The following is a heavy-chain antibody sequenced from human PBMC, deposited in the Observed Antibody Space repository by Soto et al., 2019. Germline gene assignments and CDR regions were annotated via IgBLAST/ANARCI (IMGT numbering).Heavy chain of an antibody. J-gene: IGHJ4*02. D-gene: IGHD2-15*01. CDR2: IYSGGST. CDR3: AREGVVAASD. V-gene: IGHV3-66*01. Sequence: EVQLVESGGGLVQPGGSLRLSCAASGFTVSSNYMSWVRQAPGKGLEWVSVIYSGGSTNYADSVKGRFTISRDNSKNTVYLQMTSLRAEDTAVYYCAREGVVAASDWGQGTLVTVSS. CDR1: GFTVSSNY.